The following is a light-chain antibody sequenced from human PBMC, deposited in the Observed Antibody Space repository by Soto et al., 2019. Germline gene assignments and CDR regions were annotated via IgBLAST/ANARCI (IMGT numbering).Light chain of an antibody. V-gene: IGKV3-15*01. CDR1: ESVSSN. Sequence: EIVMTQSPGPLSVSPGERATLSCRASESVSSNLAWYQQKPGQAPSLLIYGASTRAAGVPVRFSGSGSGTEFTLTISSLQSEEFAVYYCPQYNYWPRTFGQGTKVEIK. CDR3: PQYNYWPRT. J-gene: IGKJ1*01. CDR2: GAS.